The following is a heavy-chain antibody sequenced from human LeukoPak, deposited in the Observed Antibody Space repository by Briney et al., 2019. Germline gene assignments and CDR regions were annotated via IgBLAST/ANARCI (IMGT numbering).Heavy chain of an antibody. Sequence: GGSLRLSCTASGFTFSNYAMSWVRQALGKGLEWVSTISGSDGSTYYADSVKGRFTISRDNSKNTLYLQMNSLRAEDTAVYYCAKDPSSSWTVNWFDPWGQGTLVTVSS. D-gene: IGHD6-13*01. CDR1: GFTFSNYA. CDR3: AKDPSSSWTVNWFDP. V-gene: IGHV3-23*01. CDR2: ISGSDGST. J-gene: IGHJ5*02.